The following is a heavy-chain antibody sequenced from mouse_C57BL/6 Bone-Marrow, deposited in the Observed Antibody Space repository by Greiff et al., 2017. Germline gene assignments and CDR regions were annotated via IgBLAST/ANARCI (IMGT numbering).Heavy chain of an antibody. D-gene: IGHD2-1*01. J-gene: IGHJ1*03. Sequence: VQLQESGAELVKPGASVKLSCKASGYTFTSYWMHWVKQRPGQGLEWIGMIHPNSGSTNYNEKFKSKATLTVDKSSSTAYMQLSSLTSEDSAVYYCARSDYGNYEWYFDVWGTGTTVTVSS. V-gene: IGHV1-64*01. CDR1: GYTFTSYW. CDR3: ARSDYGNYEWYFDV. CDR2: IHPNSGST.